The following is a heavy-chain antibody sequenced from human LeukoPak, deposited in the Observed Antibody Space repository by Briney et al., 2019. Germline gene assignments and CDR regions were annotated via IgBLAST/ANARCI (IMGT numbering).Heavy chain of an antibody. V-gene: IGHV4-59*11. CDR1: GDSISSHS. CDR2: IYYSGST. Sequence: SETLSLTCTVSGDSISSHSWSWIRQSPGKGLEWIGYIYYSGSTNYNPSLKSRVTISADTSKNQFSLKVNSVTAADTAVYYCARAYYDFWSGSYYYYMDVWGKGTTVTVSS. D-gene: IGHD3-3*01. J-gene: IGHJ6*03. CDR3: ARAYYDFWSGSYYYYMDV.